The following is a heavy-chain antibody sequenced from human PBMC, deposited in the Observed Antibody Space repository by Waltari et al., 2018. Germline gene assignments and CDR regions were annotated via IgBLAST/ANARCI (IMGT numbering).Heavy chain of an antibody. CDR2: ISISDAT. J-gene: IGHJ4*02. CDR1: GFTFNSYA. D-gene: IGHD1-20*01. V-gene: IGHV3-23*01. Sequence: QLLESGGGLVQPGGSLRLSCGVSGFTFNSYAINWVRRAPGTGLQGGAAISISDATYHADSVKGRFTISRDTSKDTVYLQMNSLRVEDTAVYYCAKPFYNWDDPLDSWGQGTLVTVSS. CDR3: AKPFYNWDDPLDS.